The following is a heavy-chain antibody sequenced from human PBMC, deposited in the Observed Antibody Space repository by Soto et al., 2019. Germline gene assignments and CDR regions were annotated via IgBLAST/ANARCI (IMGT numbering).Heavy chain of an antibody. J-gene: IGHJ4*02. CDR3: ARLDCSGGSCYPYYFEH. CDR2: IRSNGRT. Sequence: WGSLRLSCAASGFTFIASAMHFFRHSAFKGLEWVGRIRSNGRTAYAASMQGRFTISRDDSKKTAYLQLNSLKTDDTAVYYCARLDCSGGSCYPYYFEHWGQGALVTVSS. D-gene: IGHD2-15*01. V-gene: IGHV3-73*01. CDR1: GFTFIASA.